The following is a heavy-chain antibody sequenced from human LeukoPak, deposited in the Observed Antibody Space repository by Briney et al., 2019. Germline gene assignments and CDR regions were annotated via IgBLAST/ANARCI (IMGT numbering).Heavy chain of an antibody. Sequence: SETLSLTCTVSGASISSSIHYWGWIRQPPGKGLEWIGIVYYRGNTYYNPSLKSRVTISVDTSKNQFSLKLRSVTAADTAVYYCARHIGGPDYTAAVRYFDYWGQGTLVTVSS. CDR3: ARHIGGPDYTAAVRYFDY. CDR1: GASISSSIHY. D-gene: IGHD4-11*01. V-gene: IGHV4-39*01. J-gene: IGHJ4*02. CDR2: VYYRGNT.